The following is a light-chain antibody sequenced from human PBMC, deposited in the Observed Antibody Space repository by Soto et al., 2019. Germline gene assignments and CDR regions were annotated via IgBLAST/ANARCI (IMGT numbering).Light chain of an antibody. CDR2: GNN. Sequence: QSVLTQPPSVSGAPGQRVTISCTGSSSNIGAGYDVHWYQQVPGTAPKLLIYGNNNRPSGVPDRFSDSKSGTSASLAITGLQAEDEADYYCQSYDSSLSGSVFGGGTKVTVL. CDR1: SSNIGAGYD. V-gene: IGLV1-40*01. J-gene: IGLJ2*01. CDR3: QSYDSSLSGSV.